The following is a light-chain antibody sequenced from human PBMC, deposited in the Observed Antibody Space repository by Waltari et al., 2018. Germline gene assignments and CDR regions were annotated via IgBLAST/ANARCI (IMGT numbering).Light chain of an antibody. CDR1: ASDVGAYDF. J-gene: IGLJ1*01. Sequence: QSALTQPASVSGSPGQSITISCSGTASDVGAYDFVSWYQQHPGKAPHLIIYEVRNRPSGLANRFSASKSGNTASLTISGLQAEDEADYYCSSYTTSSAPGVFGTGNRVTVL. CDR2: EVR. CDR3: SSYTTSSAPGV. V-gene: IGLV2-14*01.